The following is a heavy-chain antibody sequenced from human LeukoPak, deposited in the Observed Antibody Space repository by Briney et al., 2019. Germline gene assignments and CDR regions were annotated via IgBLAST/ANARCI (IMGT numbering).Heavy chain of an antibody. CDR1: GFTFSSYA. V-gene: IGHV3-23*01. CDR2: ISGSGGST. J-gene: IGHJ4*02. D-gene: IGHD3-9*01. CDR3: AKDQGGQYYDILTGYYTPPAFDY. Sequence: GGSLRLSCAASGFTFSSYAMSWVRQAPGKGLEWVSAISGSGGSTYYADSVKGRFTISRDNSKNTLYLQMNRLRAEDTAVYYCAKDQGGQYYDILTGYYTPPAFDYWGQGTLVTVSS.